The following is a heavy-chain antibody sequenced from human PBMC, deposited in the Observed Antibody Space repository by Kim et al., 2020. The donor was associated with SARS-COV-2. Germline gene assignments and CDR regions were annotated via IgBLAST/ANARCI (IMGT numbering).Heavy chain of an antibody. CDR3: ARDLVTFGGVD. Sequence: SETLSLTCAVYGGSFSGYYWSWIRQPPGKGLEWIGEINHSGSTNYNPSLKSRVTISVDTSKNQFSLKLSSVTAADTAVYYCARDLVTFGGVDWGQGTLVTVSS. CDR2: INHSGST. D-gene: IGHD3-16*01. CDR1: GGSFSGYY. J-gene: IGHJ4*02. V-gene: IGHV4-34*01.